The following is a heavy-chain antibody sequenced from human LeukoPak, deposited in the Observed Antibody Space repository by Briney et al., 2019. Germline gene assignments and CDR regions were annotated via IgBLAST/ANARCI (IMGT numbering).Heavy chain of an antibody. CDR1: GYTFTSYA. Sequence: VASVKVSCKASGYTFTSYAMHWVRQAPGQRLEWIGWINAGNGNTKYSQKFQGRVTITRDTSASTAYMELSSLRSEDTAVYYCAKSPVWFGELLYDYWGQGTLVTVSS. J-gene: IGHJ4*02. CDR3: AKSPVWFGELLYDY. D-gene: IGHD3-10*01. V-gene: IGHV1-3*01. CDR2: INAGNGNT.